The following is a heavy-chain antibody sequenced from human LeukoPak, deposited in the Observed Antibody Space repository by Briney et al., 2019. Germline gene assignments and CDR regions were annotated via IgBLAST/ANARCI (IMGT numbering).Heavy chain of an antibody. J-gene: IGHJ3*02. CDR1: GFTLSNFA. D-gene: IGHD3-3*01. V-gene: IGHV3-23*01. CDR3: TKRLSLRFDAFDI. CDR2: ISDIGPNT. Sequence: GGSLRLSCAASGFTLSNFAMTGVRQAPGKGLEWVSSISDIGPNTYYAASVKGRFTISRDTSKNTLYLQMNSLRAEDTAVYYCTKRLSLRFDAFDIWGPGTMITVSS.